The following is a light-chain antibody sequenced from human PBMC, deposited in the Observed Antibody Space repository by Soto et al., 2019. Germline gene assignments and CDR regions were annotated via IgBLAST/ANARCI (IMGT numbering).Light chain of an antibody. CDR1: QSITTY. CDR3: QQYNSYGT. CDR2: AAS. J-gene: IGKJ1*01. Sequence: DIQRTQSPSYLSASVGDRVTITCRASQSITTYLNWYRQKPGKAPKLLIYAASSLQSGVPSRFSGSGSGTEFTLTISSLQPDDFATYYCQQYNSYGTFGQGTKVDI. V-gene: IGKV1-16*01.